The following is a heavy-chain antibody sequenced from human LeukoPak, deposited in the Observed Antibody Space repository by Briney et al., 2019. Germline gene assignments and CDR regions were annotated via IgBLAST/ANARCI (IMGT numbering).Heavy chain of an antibody. CDR2: IYYSGST. J-gene: IGHJ5*02. CDR3: ATEIVDGGFDP. Sequence: SDTLPLLCTVSGGPISSYHGSWIRQPPGKGLEWIGYIYYSGSTNYNPSLKSRVTISVDTSKNQFSLKLSSVTAADTAVYYCATEIVDGGFDPWGQGTLVTVSS. CDR1: GGPISSYH. D-gene: IGHD2-15*01. V-gene: IGHV4-59*07.